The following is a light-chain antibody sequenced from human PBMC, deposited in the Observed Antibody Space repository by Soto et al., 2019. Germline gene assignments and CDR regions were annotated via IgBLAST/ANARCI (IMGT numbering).Light chain of an antibody. J-gene: IGKJ1*01. Sequence: DIQMTQSPSTLSGSVGDRVTITCRASQTISSWLAWYQQKPGKAPKLLIYKASTLKSGVPSRFSGSGSGTEFTLTISSLQRDDFAAYYCQHYNSYSEAFGQGTKGELK. CDR3: QHYNSYSEA. V-gene: IGKV1-5*03. CDR1: QTISSW. CDR2: KAS.